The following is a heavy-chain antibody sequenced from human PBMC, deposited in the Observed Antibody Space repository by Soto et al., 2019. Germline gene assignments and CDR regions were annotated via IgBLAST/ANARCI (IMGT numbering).Heavy chain of an antibody. V-gene: IGHV4-4*02. D-gene: IGHD1-26*01. CDR2: IYHGGST. Sequence: QVQLQESGPGLVKPSGTLSLTCAVSGGSISSSNWWSWVRQPPGKGLEWIGEIYHGGSTNYNPSLKSRVTTSVEKSKNQVSLKLSSVTAADTAVYYCARDREEGGGYGMDVWGQGTTVTVSS. CDR1: GGSISSSNW. J-gene: IGHJ6*02. CDR3: ARDREEGGGYGMDV.